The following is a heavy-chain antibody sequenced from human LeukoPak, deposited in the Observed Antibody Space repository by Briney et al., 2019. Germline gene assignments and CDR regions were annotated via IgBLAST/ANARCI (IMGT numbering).Heavy chain of an antibody. J-gene: IGHJ4*02. CDR3: ASSDILTGVDY. V-gene: IGHV4-39*01. CDR1: GGSISGTDLY. CDR2: IYYSGST. D-gene: IGHD3-9*01. Sequence: PSETLSLTCTVSGGSISGTDLYWGWIRQPPGKGLEWIGSIYYSGSTYYNPSLKSRVTISVDTSKNQFSLKLSSVTAADTAVYYCASSDILTGVDYWGQGTLVTVSS.